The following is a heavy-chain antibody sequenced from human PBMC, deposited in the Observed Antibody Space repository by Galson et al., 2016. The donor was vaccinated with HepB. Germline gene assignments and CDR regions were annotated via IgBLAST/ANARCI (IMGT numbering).Heavy chain of an antibody. J-gene: IGHJ5*02. D-gene: IGHD6-19*01. CDR1: GFNVSDNY. V-gene: IGHV3-53*05. CDR3: AKESDGVAVSGKSP. Sequence: SLRLSCAVSGFNVSDNYMSWVRQPPGRGLEWVSVVYTDGTTYYADSMKGRFTVSRDNSKNTLFLQMDRLRAEDTAVYYCAKESDGVAVSGKSPWR. CDR2: VYTDGTT.